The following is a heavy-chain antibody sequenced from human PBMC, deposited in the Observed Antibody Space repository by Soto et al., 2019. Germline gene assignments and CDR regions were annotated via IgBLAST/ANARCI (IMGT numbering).Heavy chain of an antibody. D-gene: IGHD3-10*01. CDR1: GYTFTGYY. J-gene: IGHJ4*02. CDR2: INPNSGGT. Sequence: ASVKVSCKASGYTFTGYYMHWVRQAPGQGLEWMGWINPNSGGTNYAQKFQGRVTMTRDTSISTAYMELSRLRSDGTAVYYCARSGVTTVESFDYWGQGTLVTVSS. V-gene: IGHV1-2*02. CDR3: ARSGVTTVESFDY.